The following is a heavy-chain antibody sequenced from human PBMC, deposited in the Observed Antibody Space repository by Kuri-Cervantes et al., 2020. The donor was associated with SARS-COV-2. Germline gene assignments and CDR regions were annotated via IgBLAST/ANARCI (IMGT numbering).Heavy chain of an antibody. Sequence: GESLKISCAASGFTFSSYAMSWIRQAPGKGLEWVSYISSSGSTIYYADSVKGRFTISRDNAKNSLYLQMNSLRAEDTAVYYCARIQETTIFGVVIHLYYYTDVWGKGTTVTVSS. CDR3: ARIQETTIFGVVIHLYYYTDV. D-gene: IGHD3-3*01. V-gene: IGHV3-11*04. CDR1: GFTFSSYA. J-gene: IGHJ6*03. CDR2: ISSSGSTI.